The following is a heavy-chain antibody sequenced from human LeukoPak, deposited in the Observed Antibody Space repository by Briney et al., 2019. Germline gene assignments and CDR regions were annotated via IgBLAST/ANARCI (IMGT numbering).Heavy chain of an antibody. CDR2: IYYTGSP. CDR3: ARSGSVSYYGDYFYY. J-gene: IGHJ4*02. CDR1: DGSISSRSYY. V-gene: IGHV4-39*01. D-gene: IGHD1-26*01. Sequence: SETLSLTCTVSDGSISSRSYYWGWIRQPPGKGLEWIGYIYYTGSPYYNSSLKSRVTISVDTSKNQFSLKLSSVSAADTAVYYCARSGSVSYYGDYFYYWVQGTLVTVSS.